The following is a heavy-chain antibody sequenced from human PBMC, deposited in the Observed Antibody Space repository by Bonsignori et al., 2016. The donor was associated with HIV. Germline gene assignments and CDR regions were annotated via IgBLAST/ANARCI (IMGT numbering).Heavy chain of an antibody. CDR3: ARDRRGVTNLHYYYYMDV. CDR2: IYTSGST. D-gene: IGHD4-11*01. V-gene: IGHV4-4*07. Sequence: GSLRLSCTVSGGSISSYYWSWIRQPAGKGLEWIGRIYTSGSTNYNPSLKSRVTMSVDTSKNQFSLKLSSVTAADTAVYYCARDRRGVTNLHYYYYMDVWGKGTTVTVSS. CDR1: GGSISSYY. J-gene: IGHJ6*03.